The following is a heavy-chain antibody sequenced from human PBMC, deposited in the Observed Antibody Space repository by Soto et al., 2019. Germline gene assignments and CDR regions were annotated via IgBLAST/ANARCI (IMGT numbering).Heavy chain of an antibody. Sequence: QVQLVESGGGVVQPGRSLRLSCAASGFTFSTNAMHWVRQAPGKGLEWVAVISYDGSNKYYADSVKGRFTISRDNSKNTLYLQMNSLRAEDTAVYYCARSMYCSSTSCYNYYYGMDVWGQGTTVTVSS. V-gene: IGHV3-30-3*01. J-gene: IGHJ6*02. CDR1: GFTFSTNA. CDR3: ARSMYCSSTSCYNYYYGMDV. CDR2: ISYDGSNK. D-gene: IGHD2-2*02.